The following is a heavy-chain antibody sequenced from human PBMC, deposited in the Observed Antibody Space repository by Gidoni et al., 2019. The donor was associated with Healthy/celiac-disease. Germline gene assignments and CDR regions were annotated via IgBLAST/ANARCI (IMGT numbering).Heavy chain of an antibody. J-gene: IGHJ4*02. CDR2: FDPEDGET. V-gene: IGHV1-24*01. CDR3: ATGSHRGYYFDY. Sequence: QVQLVQSGAEVKKPGASVKVPCKAPGYTLTELSMHWVRQAPGKGLEWMGGFDPEDGETIYAQKFQGRVTMTEDTSTDTAYMGLSSLRSEDTAVYYCATGSHRGYYFDYWGQGTLVTVSS. CDR1: GYTLTELS.